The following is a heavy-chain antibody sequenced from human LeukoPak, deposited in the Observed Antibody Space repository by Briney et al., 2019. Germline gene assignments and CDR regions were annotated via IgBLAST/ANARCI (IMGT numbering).Heavy chain of an antibody. J-gene: IGHJ4*02. CDR3: TREQVIPAASFDY. Sequence: GGSLRLSCAVSGFTFSDYYMSWIRQAPAKGLQWVSYISSSGSTIYYADSVKGRFTISRDNAKNSLYLQMNSLRADDTAVYYCTREQVIPAASFDYWGQGTLVTVSS. CDR2: ISSSGSTI. D-gene: IGHD2-2*01. V-gene: IGHV3-11*01. CDR1: GFTFSDYY.